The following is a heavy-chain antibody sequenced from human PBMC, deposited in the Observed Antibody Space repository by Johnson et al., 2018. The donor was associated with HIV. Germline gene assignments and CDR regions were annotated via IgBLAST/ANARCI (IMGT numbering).Heavy chain of an antibody. CDR2: ISYDGSDK. Sequence: VQLVESGGGVVQPGRSLRLSCAASGFTFSSYGMHWVRQAPAKGLEWVAVISYDGSDKYFGDSVKGRFTISRDNAKNTLYLQMNRLRAEDTAVYYCALSGGAAAYDAFDIWGQGTMVTVSS. D-gene: IGHD6-13*01. CDR1: GFTFSSYG. V-gene: IGHV3-30*03. J-gene: IGHJ3*02. CDR3: ALSGGAAAYDAFDI.